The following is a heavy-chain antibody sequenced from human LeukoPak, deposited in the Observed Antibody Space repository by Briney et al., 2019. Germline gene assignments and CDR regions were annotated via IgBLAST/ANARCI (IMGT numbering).Heavy chain of an antibody. V-gene: IGHV3-30*01. CDR3: ARDGSVLRFLEWLFFLDY. D-gene: IGHD3-3*01. CDR2: MSNDGSKK. CDR1: GFTLSSHA. Sequence: GGSLRLSCAASGFTLSSHAMHWVRQAPGKGLEWVAIMSNDGSKKFYADSLKGRFTISRDNSKNTLYLQMNSLRSEDTAVYFCARDGSVLRFLEWLFFLDYWGQGTLVTVSS. J-gene: IGHJ4*02.